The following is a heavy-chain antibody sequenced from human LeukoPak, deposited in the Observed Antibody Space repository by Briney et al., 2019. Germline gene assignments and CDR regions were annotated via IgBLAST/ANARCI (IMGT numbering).Heavy chain of an antibody. CDR1: GFTFSSYG. J-gene: IGHJ4*02. Sequence: GGSLRLSCAASGFTFSSYGLHWVRQAPGKGLEWVAFIRFDGSNKYYADSVQGRFTISRDNSKNTLYLQMNSLRTEDTAVYYWARGPSGYHNTGGQGTLVTVSS. CDR2: IRFDGSNK. D-gene: IGHD5-12*01. V-gene: IGHV3-30*02. CDR3: ARGPSGYHNT.